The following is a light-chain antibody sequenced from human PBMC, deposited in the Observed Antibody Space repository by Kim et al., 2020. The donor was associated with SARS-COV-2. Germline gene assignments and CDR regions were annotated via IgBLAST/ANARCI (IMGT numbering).Light chain of an antibody. CDR1: QSVTRS. V-gene: IGKV3-11*01. Sequence: PGERATLSCRASQSVTRSLAWYQQKPGQAPRLLIYDASNRATGIPARISGSGSGTDFTLTISSLEPEDFAIYYCQQRSNWPRTFGQGTKVDIK. CDR3: QQRSNWPRT. CDR2: DAS. J-gene: IGKJ1*01.